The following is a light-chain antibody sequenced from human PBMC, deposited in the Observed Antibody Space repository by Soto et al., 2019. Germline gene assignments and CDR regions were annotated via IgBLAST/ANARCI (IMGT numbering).Light chain of an antibody. Sequence: DIQMTQSPSTLSASVGARVTITCRASQSITDWLAWYQQKPGKAPKFLIYKASNLEGGVPSRFSGSGSGTEFTLTISSVQPDDFATYYCQYCDDYSWTFGQGTKVEIK. CDR1: QSITDW. V-gene: IGKV1-5*03. J-gene: IGKJ1*01. CDR3: QYCDDYSWT. CDR2: KAS.